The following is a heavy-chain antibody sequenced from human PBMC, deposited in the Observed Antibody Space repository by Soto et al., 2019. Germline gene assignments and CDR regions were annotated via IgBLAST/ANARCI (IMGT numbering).Heavy chain of an antibody. CDR2: TIPIFGTR. CDR3: ASLRYDFDTSGDQTEYYYYGMDA. D-gene: IGHD3-22*01. V-gene: IGHV1-69*01. CDR1: GGTFSSYA. J-gene: IGHJ6*02. Sequence: QVQLVQSGAEVKKPGSSVKVSCQASGGTFSSYAISWVRQAPGQGLEWMGGTIPIFGTRNYAQKFQGRVTITADESTSTAYMELSSLRSEDTAVYYCASLRYDFDTSGDQTEYYYYGMDAWGQGTTVTVSS.